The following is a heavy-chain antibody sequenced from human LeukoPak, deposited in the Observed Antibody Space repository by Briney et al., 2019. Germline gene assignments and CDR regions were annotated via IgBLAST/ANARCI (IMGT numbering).Heavy chain of an antibody. Sequence: GGSLRLSCAASGFTFSSYAMSWVRQAPGKGLEWVSDINGSGGSTYYADSVKGRFTISRDNSKNTLYLQMNSLRAEDTAVYYCAKTRYGSGNFDYWGQGTLVTVSS. CDR2: INGSGGST. CDR3: AKTRYGSGNFDY. J-gene: IGHJ4*02. D-gene: IGHD3-10*01. CDR1: GFTFSSYA. V-gene: IGHV3-23*01.